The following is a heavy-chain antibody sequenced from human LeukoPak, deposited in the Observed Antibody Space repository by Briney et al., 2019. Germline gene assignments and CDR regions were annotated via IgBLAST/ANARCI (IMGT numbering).Heavy chain of an antibody. Sequence: SEPLSLPCTVSGGSISSSYWSWIRQSPGKGLEWIGYFYDTVSTKYNPSLKRRVSISTNTSKNQLSLKLNSVTAADTAVYYCARHGTFITRGFCSSSSCYVDGLQTWGQGIMVSVSS. J-gene: IGHJ3*01. CDR3: ARHGTFITRGFCSSSSCYVDGLQT. V-gene: IGHV4-59*08. CDR1: GGSISSSY. D-gene: IGHD2-2*01. CDR2: FYDTVST.